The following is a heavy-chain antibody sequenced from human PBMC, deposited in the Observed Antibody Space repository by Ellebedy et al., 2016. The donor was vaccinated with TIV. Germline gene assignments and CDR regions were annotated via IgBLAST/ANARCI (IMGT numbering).Heavy chain of an antibody. D-gene: IGHD5-18*01. CDR3: ARAEDTAMVFDY. Sequence: AASVKVSCKASGGTFISYAISWARQAPGQGLEWMGRIIPIVGIANYAQKFQGRVTITADKSTSTAYMELSSLRSEDTGVYYCARAEDTAMVFDYWGQGTLVTVSS. V-gene: IGHV1-69*04. CDR1: GGTFISYA. J-gene: IGHJ4*02. CDR2: IIPIVGIA.